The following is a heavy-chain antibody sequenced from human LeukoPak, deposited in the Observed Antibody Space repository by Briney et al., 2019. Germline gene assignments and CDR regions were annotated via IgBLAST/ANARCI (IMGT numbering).Heavy chain of an antibody. D-gene: IGHD2-15*01. CDR1: GFTFSSYA. V-gene: IGHV3-23*01. Sequence: PGGSLRLSCAASGFTFSSYAMSWVRQAPGKGLEWVSAISGSGGSTYYADSVKGRFTISRDNSKNTLYLQMNSLRAEDTAVYYCAKCSQIGRQWSEFDPWGQGTLVTVSS. CDR2: ISGSGGST. J-gene: IGHJ5*02. CDR3: AKCSQIGRQWSEFDP.